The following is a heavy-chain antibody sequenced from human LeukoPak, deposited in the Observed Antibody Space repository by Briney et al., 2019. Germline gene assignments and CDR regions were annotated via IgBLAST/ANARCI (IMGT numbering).Heavy chain of an antibody. J-gene: IGHJ5*02. D-gene: IGHD6-13*01. CDR1: GFTFSDYY. CDR2: ISSRGTTK. CDR3: GRGGGEGGISTNWFDP. Sequence: GGSLRLSCAASGFTFSDYYMSWIRQAPGKGLEWVSYISSRGTTKHYADSVKGRFTISRDNAKNSLYLQMNILRAEDTAVYYCGRGGGEGGISTNWFDPWGQGTLVTVSS. V-gene: IGHV3-11*01.